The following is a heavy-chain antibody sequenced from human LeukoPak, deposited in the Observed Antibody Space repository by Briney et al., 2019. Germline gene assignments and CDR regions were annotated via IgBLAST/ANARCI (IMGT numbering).Heavy chain of an antibody. D-gene: IGHD3-3*01. V-gene: IGHV4-34*01. CDR3: ARGSPLTIFGVVRLKNWFDP. CDR1: GGSFSGYY. J-gene: IGHJ5*02. CDR2: INHSGIT. Sequence: SETLSLTCAVYGGSFSGYYWSWIRQPPGKGLEWIGEINHSGITNYNPSLKSRVTISVDTSKNQFSLKLSSVTAADTDVYYCARGSPLTIFGVVRLKNWFDPWGQGTLVTVSS.